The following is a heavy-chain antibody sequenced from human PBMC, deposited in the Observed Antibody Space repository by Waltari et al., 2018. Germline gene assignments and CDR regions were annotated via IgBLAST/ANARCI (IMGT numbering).Heavy chain of an antibody. CDR1: GGSISSSSYY. J-gene: IGHJ4*02. CDR3: ARREQWLGETFRY. D-gene: IGHD6-19*01. Sequence: QLQLQESGPGLVKPSETLSLTCTVSGGSISSSSYYWGWIRQPPGKGLDWIGSIYYSGRTYYNPSLKSRVTISVDTSKNQFSLKLSSVTAADTAVYYCARREQWLGETFRYWGQGTLVTVSS. CDR2: IYYSGRT. V-gene: IGHV4-39*01.